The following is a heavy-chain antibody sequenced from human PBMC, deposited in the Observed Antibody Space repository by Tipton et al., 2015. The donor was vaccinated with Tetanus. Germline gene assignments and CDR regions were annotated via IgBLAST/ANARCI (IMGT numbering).Heavy chain of an antibody. CDR1: GFTFNDYY. J-gene: IGHJ6*02. CDR2: ITNTGSSA. V-gene: IGHV3-11*01. Sequence: SLRLSCAPSGFTFNDYYMGWFRQAPGKGLEWVSYITNTGSSAFYADSVKVRFTISRDNAQQSLFLQMNNLGAEDTAVYYCARPSDKLRYYGMDVWGQGTTVTVSS. D-gene: IGHD6-6*01. CDR3: ARPSDKLRYYGMDV.